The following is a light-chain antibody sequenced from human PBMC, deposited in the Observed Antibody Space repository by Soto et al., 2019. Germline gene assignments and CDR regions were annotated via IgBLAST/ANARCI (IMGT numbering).Light chain of an antibody. CDR2: DAS. Sequence: EIVLTQSPATLSLSPGERATLSCRASQSVSSYLAWYQQKPGQAPRLLIYDASNRATGIPARFSGSGSGTDFTLTISGLEPEDFAVYYCQQRSNWPPNFGGGTKV. V-gene: IGKV3-11*01. CDR3: QQRSNWPPN. CDR1: QSVSSY. J-gene: IGKJ4*01.